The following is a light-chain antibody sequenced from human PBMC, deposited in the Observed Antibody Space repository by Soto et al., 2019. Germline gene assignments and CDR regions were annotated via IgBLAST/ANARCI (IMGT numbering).Light chain of an antibody. CDR1: QTISSN. Sequence: DIQMTQSPSSLSASVGDRVTITCRASQTISSNLHWYQQKPGKAPKLLIYAASSLQSGVPSRFSGSGSGTDFTLTITTLQPEDFASYFCQQSYNTPLTFGQGTRLEIK. J-gene: IGKJ5*01. CDR3: QQSYNTPLT. CDR2: AAS. V-gene: IGKV1-39*01.